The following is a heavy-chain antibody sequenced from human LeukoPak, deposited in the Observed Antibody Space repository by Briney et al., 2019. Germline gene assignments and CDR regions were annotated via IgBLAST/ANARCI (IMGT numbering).Heavy chain of an antibody. V-gene: IGHV3-7*03. J-gene: IGHJ4*02. CDR1: GFTFSNYW. Sequence: GGSLRLSCAASGFTFSNYWMHWVRQAPGKGLEWVANIKQDGSEKYYVGSVKGRFSISRDNAKNSVYLQMNSLRAEDTAVYYCARALSVWGQGTLVTVSS. CDR3: ARALSV. CDR2: IKQDGSEK. D-gene: IGHD3-3*01.